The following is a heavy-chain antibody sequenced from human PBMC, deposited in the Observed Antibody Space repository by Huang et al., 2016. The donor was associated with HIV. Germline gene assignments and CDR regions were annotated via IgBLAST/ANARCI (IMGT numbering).Heavy chain of an antibody. Sequence: QVQLVESGGGVVQPGRSLRLSCAVSGFTFRDHPMHWVRQAPGKGLEWVAVISFDGRNKFYADFVRGRFTISMDNSKNILYLQLNSLTPADTSIYYCARDTTTVAGLDFWGQGALVTVSS. V-gene: IGHV3-30*14. CDR2: ISFDGRNK. D-gene: IGHD6-19*01. J-gene: IGHJ4*02. CDR1: GFTFRDHP. CDR3: ARDTTTVAGLDF.